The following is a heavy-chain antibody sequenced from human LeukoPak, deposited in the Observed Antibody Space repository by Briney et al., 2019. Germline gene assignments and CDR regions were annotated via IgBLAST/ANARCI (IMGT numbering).Heavy chain of an antibody. J-gene: IGHJ4*02. V-gene: IGHV1-8*01. CDR3: SVAGTVGHQIDY. CDR1: GYTFTSYD. CDR2: MNPNSGNT. Sequence: GASVKVSCKASGYTFTSYDINWVRQATGQGLEWMGWMNPNSGNTGYAQKFQGRVTMTRNTSISTAYMELSSLRSEDTAVYYCSVAGTVGHQIDYWGQGTLVTVSS. D-gene: IGHD6-19*01.